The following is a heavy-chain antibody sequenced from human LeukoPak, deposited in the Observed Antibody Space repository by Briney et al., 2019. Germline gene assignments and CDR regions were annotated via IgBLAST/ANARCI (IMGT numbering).Heavy chain of an antibody. D-gene: IGHD2-2*01. J-gene: IGHJ6*03. CDR2: INPNSGGT. CDR3: ALMGRCSSTSCYYYYYYMDV. V-gene: IGHV1-2*02. Sequence: ASVKVSCKASGYTFTNYDINWVRQATGQGLEWMGWINPNSGGTNYAQKFQGRVTMTRDTSISTAYMELSRLRSDDTAVYYCALMGRCSSTSCYYYYYYMDVWGKGTTVTVSS. CDR1: GYTFTNYD.